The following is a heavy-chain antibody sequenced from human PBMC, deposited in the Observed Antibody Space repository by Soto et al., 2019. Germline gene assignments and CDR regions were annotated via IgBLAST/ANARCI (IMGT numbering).Heavy chain of an antibody. J-gene: IGHJ4*02. D-gene: IGHD3-10*01. CDR1: GGTFSSHV. CDR2: IMPIIGTA. Sequence: QVQLVQSGAEVKKPGSSVKVSCKASGGTFSSHVFNWVRQAPGQGLEWMVGIMPIIGTANYAQKFQGSVTITADESTSTDYMDLSSLRSEDTAVYYCARDLEFRDGNISHLDYWGQGTLVTVSS. CDR3: ARDLEFRDGNISHLDY. V-gene: IGHV1-69*01.